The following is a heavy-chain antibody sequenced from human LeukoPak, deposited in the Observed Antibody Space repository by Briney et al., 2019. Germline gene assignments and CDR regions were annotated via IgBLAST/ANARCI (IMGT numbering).Heavy chain of an antibody. Sequence: ASVKVSCKASGYTFSDYHINWVRQASGQGLEWMGWINPNSGDTKYAQAFQGRVIMTRDTSISTAYMELSRLRSDDTAVYYCASLSPSYYYWGQGTLVTVSS. CDR3: ASLSPSYYY. V-gene: IGHV1-2*02. CDR1: GYTFSDYH. CDR2: INPNSGDT. D-gene: IGHD2-8*01. J-gene: IGHJ4*02.